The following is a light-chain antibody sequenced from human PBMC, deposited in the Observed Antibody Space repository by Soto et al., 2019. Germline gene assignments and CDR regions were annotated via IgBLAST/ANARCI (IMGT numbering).Light chain of an antibody. V-gene: IGLV1-51*02. CDR1: SSNIGNNY. CDR3: GTCDSTMSAVI. J-gene: IGLJ2*01. CDR2: ENC. Sequence: QTVLTHPPSLSASPGQKVTISFSGSSSNIGNNYVSWYQQFPGTAPKLLIYENCNRPSGIPYRFSGSKSGTSATLGLTGLQPGAEADYDCGTCDSTMSAVIFGGGTKATVL.